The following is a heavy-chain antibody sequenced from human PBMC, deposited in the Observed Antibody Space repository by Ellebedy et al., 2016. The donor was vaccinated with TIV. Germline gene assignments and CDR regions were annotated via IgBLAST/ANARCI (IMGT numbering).Heavy chain of an antibody. CDR1: GGSINSGTYY. V-gene: IGHV4-31*02. CDR3: ARGQSSFHY. D-gene: IGHD5-24*01. Sequence: MPSETLSLTCTVSGGSINSGTYYWTWIRQHPGKGLEWIGYVYYSWTTHYNPSLKSRLTISVDTSKNQFSLKLTSVTAADTAVYYCARGQSSFHYWGQGTLVTVSS. CDR2: VYYSWTT. J-gene: IGHJ4*02.